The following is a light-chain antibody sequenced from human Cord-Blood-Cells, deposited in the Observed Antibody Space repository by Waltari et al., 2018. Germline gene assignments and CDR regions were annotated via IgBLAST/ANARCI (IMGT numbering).Light chain of an antibody. Sequence: EIVMTQSPATLSVSPGERATLSCRASQSVSSNLAWYQQKPGQAPRLLIYGASTRATGIPARFSGSGSGTEFTRTISSLQSEDFAVYYCQQYNNWPQTFGPGTKVDIK. CDR1: QSVSSN. CDR3: QQYNNWPQT. V-gene: IGKV3-15*01. J-gene: IGKJ3*01. CDR2: GAS.